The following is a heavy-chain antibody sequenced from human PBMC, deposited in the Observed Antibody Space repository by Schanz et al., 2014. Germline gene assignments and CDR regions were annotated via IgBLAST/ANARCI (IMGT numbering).Heavy chain of an antibody. Sequence: QVQLVQSGAEVKKPGSSVKASCKASGGTFTSYAFSWGRQAPGQGLEWMGKIIPILGMENYAQKFQGRVTITADISTSTAYMDLSSLRSDDTAVYYCARDIQYHYDTSGPVGAFDIWGQGTVVTVSS. V-gene: IGHV1-69*04. CDR3: ARDIQYHYDTSGPVGAFDI. CDR2: IIPILGME. D-gene: IGHD3-22*01. CDR1: GGTFTSYA. J-gene: IGHJ3*02.